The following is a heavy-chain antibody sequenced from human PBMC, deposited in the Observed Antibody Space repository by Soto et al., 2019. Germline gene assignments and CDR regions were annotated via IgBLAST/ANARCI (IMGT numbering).Heavy chain of an antibody. V-gene: IGHV1-18*01. CDR2: ISGHNGKT. D-gene: IGHD3-9*01. J-gene: IGHJ4*02. CDR1: SYTF. CDR3: ARDRGYLHDHTGYVDH. Sequence: XKXSCKASSYTFSXXXHAPXXGLXXXXWISGHNGKTKYAQSFQGRITMTTDTSTRXXYMELRSLRSDDTAVYYCARDRGYLHDHTGYVDHWGQGALVTVSS.